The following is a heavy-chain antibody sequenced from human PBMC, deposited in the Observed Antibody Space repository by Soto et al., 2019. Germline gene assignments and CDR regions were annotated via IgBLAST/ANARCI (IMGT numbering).Heavy chain of an antibody. CDR1: GFTFSSFW. J-gene: IGHJ3*02. Sequence: WGSLRLSCAASGFTFSSFWMHWFRQAPGKGLVWVSRINSDGSGASYADFVEGRFTISRDNAKNTVYFQMNSLREEDTAVYYCIRDYGEAGSTNAFDIWGQGTMVTVSS. D-gene: IGHD3-10*01. CDR3: IRDYGEAGSTNAFDI. CDR2: INSDGSGA. V-gene: IGHV3-74*01.